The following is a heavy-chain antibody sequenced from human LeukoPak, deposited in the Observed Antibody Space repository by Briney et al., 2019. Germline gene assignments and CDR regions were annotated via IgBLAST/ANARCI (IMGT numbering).Heavy chain of an antibody. CDR2: IKEDGGKK. V-gene: IGHV3-7*03. Sequence: GGSLRLSCAASGFTFSRYWMTWVRQAPGKGLEWVANIKEDGGKKNYVDSVKGRFTISRDNAKNSLYLQMNSLRAEDTAVYYCATPLDYYDRSGYHQGGDWGQGTLVTVSS. CDR3: ATPLDYYDRSGYHQGGD. D-gene: IGHD3-22*01. J-gene: IGHJ4*02. CDR1: GFTFSRYW.